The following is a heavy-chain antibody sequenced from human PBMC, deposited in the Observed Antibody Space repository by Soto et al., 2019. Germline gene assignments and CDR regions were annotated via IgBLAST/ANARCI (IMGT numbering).Heavy chain of an antibody. Sequence: LRRSCAADGFTCISYGMHCVLHVPGKGLEWVAVISYDGSNKYYADSVKGRFTISRDNSKNTLYLQMNSLRAEDTAVYYCAKESGPDPAYFDFWGHGTPVTVSS. D-gene: IGHD2-15*01. V-gene: IGHV3-30*18. J-gene: IGHJ4*01. CDR1: GFTCISYG. CDR2: ISYDGSNK. CDR3: AKESGPDPAYFDF.